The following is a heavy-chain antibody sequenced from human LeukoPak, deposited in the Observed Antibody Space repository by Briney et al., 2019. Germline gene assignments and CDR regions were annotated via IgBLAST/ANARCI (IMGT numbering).Heavy chain of an antibody. CDR3: ASRPDDYSDYVWVY. J-gene: IGHJ4*02. CDR1: GGTFSSYA. D-gene: IGHD4-11*01. CDR2: IIPIFGTA. Sequence: ASVKVSCKASGGTFSSYAISWVRQAPGQGLEWMGGIIPIFGTANYAQKFQGRVTITADESTSTAYMELSSLRSEDTAVYYCASRPDDYSDYVWVYWGQGTLVTVSS. V-gene: IGHV1-69*13.